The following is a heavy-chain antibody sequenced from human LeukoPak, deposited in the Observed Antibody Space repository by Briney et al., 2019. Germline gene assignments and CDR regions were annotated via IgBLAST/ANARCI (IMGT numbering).Heavy chain of an antibody. J-gene: IGHJ6*02. CDR1: GGSISSSSYY. CDR2: IYYSGST. CDR3: ARERYDILTGYPRTPDDYYYYYGMDV. V-gene: IGHV4-39*07. D-gene: IGHD3-9*01. Sequence: TSETLSLTCTVSGGSISSSSYYWGWIRQPPGKGLEWIGSIYYSGSTYYNPSLKSRVTISVDTSKNQFSLKLSSVTAADTAVYYCARERYDILTGYPRTPDDYYYYYGMDVWGQGTTVTVSS.